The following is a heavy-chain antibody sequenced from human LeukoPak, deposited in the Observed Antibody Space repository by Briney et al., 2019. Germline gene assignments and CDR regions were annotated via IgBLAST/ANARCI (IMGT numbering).Heavy chain of an antibody. J-gene: IGHJ4*02. V-gene: IGHV3-33*06. CDR1: GFTFSSYG. D-gene: IGHD3-22*01. Sequence: GGSLRLSCAASGFTFSSYGMHWVRQASGKGLEWVAVIWYDGSNKYYADSVKGRFTISRDNSKNTLYLQMNSLRAEHTAVYYCAKDTHYDSSGYYYDYWGQGTLVTVSS. CDR3: AKDTHYDSSGYYYDY. CDR2: IWYDGSNK.